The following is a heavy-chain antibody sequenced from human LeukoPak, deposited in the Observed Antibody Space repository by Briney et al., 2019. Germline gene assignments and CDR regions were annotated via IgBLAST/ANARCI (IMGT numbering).Heavy chain of an antibody. V-gene: IGHV3-23*01. D-gene: IGHD4-23*01. CDR3: AKPLEKYTYGGNFDY. CDR2: ISSSADST. Sequence: GGSLRLSCEASGFTFSSYAMSWVRQAPGKGLAWVSVISSSADSTYYADSVKGRFTISRDNSKNTLYLQMNDLRAEDTAVYYCAKPLEKYTYGGNFDYWGQGILVTVSS. J-gene: IGHJ4*02. CDR1: GFTFSSYA.